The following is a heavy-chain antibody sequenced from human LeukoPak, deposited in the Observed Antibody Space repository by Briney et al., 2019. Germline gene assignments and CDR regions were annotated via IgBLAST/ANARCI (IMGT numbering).Heavy chain of an antibody. Sequence: PGGSLRLSCAASGFTFDDYAMHWVRQAPGKGLEWVSGISWNSGSIGYADSVKGRFTISRDNAKNSLYLQMNSLRAEDTALYYCAKDMTRLRYFGDFDYWGQGTLVTVSS. V-gene: IGHV3-9*01. CDR2: ISWNSGSI. D-gene: IGHD3-9*01. CDR3: AKDMTRLRYFGDFDY. J-gene: IGHJ4*02. CDR1: GFTFDDYA.